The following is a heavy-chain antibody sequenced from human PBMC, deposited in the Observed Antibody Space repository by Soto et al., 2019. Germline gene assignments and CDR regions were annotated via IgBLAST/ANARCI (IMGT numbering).Heavy chain of an antibody. CDR3: AKERATTTTFDY. V-gene: IGHV3-23*01. CDR2: ITDNGGST. Sequence: GSLRLSFAASGFTFSRDVMGWVRQAPGKGLEWVSLITDNGGSTYYADSVKGRFTISRDNTKNTLFLQMNSLRAEDTAVYYCAKERATTTTFDYCGQGALVTVSS. CDR1: GFTFSRDV. J-gene: IGHJ4*02. D-gene: IGHD4-17*01.